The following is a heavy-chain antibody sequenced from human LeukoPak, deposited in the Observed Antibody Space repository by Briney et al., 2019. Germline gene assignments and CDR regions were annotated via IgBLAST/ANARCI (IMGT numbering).Heavy chain of an antibody. CDR1: GFTFSSYA. Sequence: QPGGPLRLSCAASGFTFSSYAMSWVRQAPGKGLEWVSAISGSGGSTYYADSVKGRFTISRDNSKNTLYLQMNSLRAEDTAVYYCAKDLWPYYDFWSGPFDYWGQGTLVTVSS. D-gene: IGHD3-3*01. V-gene: IGHV3-23*01. CDR3: AKDLWPYYDFWSGPFDY. J-gene: IGHJ4*02. CDR2: ISGSGGST.